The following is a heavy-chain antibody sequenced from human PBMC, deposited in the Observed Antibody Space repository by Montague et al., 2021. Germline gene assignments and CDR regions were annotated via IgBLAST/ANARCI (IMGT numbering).Heavy chain of an antibody. Sequence: SLRLSCAASGFNVNSHYMSWVRQAPGKGLEWVSVTYTGGSAYYAGSVKGRFTVTRDSSKNMVYLQMDSLRAKDTAVYFCARDESNTSPLDYWGQGTLVTVSS. CDR1: GFNVNSHY. D-gene: IGHD3-10*01. V-gene: IGHV3-53*01. J-gene: IGHJ4*02. CDR3: ARDESNTSPLDY. CDR2: TYTGGSA.